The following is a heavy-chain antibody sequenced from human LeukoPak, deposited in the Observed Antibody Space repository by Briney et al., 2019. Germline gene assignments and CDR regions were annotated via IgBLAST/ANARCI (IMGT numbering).Heavy chain of an antibody. Sequence: HPGRFLRLSCAASGFTFSSYGMHWVRQAPGKGLEWVAVISYDGSNKYYADSVKGRFTISRDNSKNTLYLQMNSLRAEDTAVYYCARDPAYCGGDCYSVYQDAFDIWGQGTRVTVSS. CDR3: ARDPAYCGGDCYSVYQDAFDI. CDR2: ISYDGSNK. J-gene: IGHJ3*02. D-gene: IGHD2-21*02. V-gene: IGHV3-30*03. CDR1: GFTFSSYG.